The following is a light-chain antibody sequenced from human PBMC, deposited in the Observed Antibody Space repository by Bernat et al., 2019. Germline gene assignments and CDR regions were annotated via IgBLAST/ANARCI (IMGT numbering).Light chain of an antibody. CDR1: QNLVTW. J-gene: IGKJ2*01. Sequence: QMTQSPSSVSASVGDTVTITCRASQNLVTWLAWYQQKPGKAPRLLIYGASTLDNGVPSRFSGSGSGTDFNLTINGLQPEDFATYYCQQANSFPRTFGQGTKL. CDR3: QQANSFPRT. CDR2: GAS. V-gene: IGKV1D-12*01.